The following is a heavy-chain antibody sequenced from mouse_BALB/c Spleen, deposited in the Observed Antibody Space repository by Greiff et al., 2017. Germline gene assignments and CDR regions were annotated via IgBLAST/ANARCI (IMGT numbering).Heavy chain of an antibody. D-gene: IGHD4-1*01. CDR2: ISDGGSYT. CDR3: ARWGWDVEAY. V-gene: IGHV5-4*02. Sequence: EVQGVESGGGLVKPGGSLKLSCAASGFTFSDYYMYLVRQTPEKRLEWVATISDGGSYTYYPDSVKGRFTISRDNAKNNLYLQMSSLKSEDTAMYYCARWGWDVEAYGGQGTLVTVSA. CDR1: GFTFSDYY. J-gene: IGHJ3*01.